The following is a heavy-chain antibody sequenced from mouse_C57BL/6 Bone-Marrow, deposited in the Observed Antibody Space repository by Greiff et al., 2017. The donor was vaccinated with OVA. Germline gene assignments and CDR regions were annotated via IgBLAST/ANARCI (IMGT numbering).Heavy chain of an antibody. D-gene: IGHD1-1*01. CDR1: GFNIKDDY. CDR3: TTYGSSYPYAMDY. Sequence: VQLQQSGAELVRPGASVKLSCTASGFNIKDDYMHWVKQRPEQGLEWIGWIDPENGDTEYASKFQGKATIPADTSANTAYLQLSSLTSEDTAVYYCTTYGSSYPYAMDYWGQGTSVTVSS. CDR2: IDPENGDT. V-gene: IGHV14-4*01. J-gene: IGHJ4*01.